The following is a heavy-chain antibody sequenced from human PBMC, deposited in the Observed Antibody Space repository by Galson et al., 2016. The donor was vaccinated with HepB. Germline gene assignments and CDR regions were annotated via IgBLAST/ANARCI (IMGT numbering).Heavy chain of an antibody. J-gene: IGHJ6*02. Sequence: SVKVSCKVSGYTLTEFSMHWVRQAPGIGLKWMGAFDPEDGETIYAQNFQGRVTMTEDTSTDTAYMELSSLRSEDTAVYYCATHPSYSGTRGYDDYYYAMDVWGQGTTVTVSS. CDR3: ATHPSYSGTRGYDDYYYAMDV. V-gene: IGHV1-24*01. CDR1: GYTLTEFS. D-gene: IGHD1-26*01. CDR2: FDPEDGET.